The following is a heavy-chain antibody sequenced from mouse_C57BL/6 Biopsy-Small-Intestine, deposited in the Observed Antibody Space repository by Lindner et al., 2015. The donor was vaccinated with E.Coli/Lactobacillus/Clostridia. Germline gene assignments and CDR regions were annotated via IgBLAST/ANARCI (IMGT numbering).Heavy chain of an antibody. CDR3: ARGDDYLFTY. V-gene: IGHV14-2*01. Sequence: VQLQESGAELVKPGASVRLSCTASGFNIKDYFMHWVKQRPEQDLEWIGRIDPEDGETKYAPKFQGKATIKTDTSSNTAYLQLSSLTFEDTAVYYCARGDDYLFTYWGQRTLVTVSA. CDR2: IDPEDGET. J-gene: IGHJ3*01. D-gene: IGHD2-4*01. CDR1: GFNIKDYF.